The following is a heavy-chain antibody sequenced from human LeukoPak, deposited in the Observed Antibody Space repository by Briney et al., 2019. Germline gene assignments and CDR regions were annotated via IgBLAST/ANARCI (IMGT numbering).Heavy chain of an antibody. CDR3: ARAQHIAAAAFDY. J-gene: IGHJ4*02. CDR2: IYTSGRT. CDR1: GGSISSGSYY. D-gene: IGHD6-13*01. Sequence: SQTLSLTCTVSGGSISSGSYYWSWIRQPAGKGLEWIGRIYTSGRTNYNPSLKSRVTISVDTSKNQFSLKLSSVTAADTAVYYCARAQHIAAAAFDYWGQGTLVTVSS. V-gene: IGHV4-61*02.